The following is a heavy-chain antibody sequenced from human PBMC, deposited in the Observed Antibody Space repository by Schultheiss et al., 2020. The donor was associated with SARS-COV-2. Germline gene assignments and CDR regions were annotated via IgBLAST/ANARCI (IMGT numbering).Heavy chain of an antibody. CDR2: IYYSGTT. D-gene: IGHD4-17*01. V-gene: IGHV4-59*06. Sequence: SETLSLTCTVSGGSISSYYWSWIRQPPGKGLEWIGYIYYSGTTFYNPSLRSRVILSVDTSKNQFSLKMTSVTAADTAVYYCASGGDYLGEYLQHWGQGTLVTVSS. CDR3: ASGGDYLGEYLQH. CDR1: GGSISSYY. J-gene: IGHJ1*01.